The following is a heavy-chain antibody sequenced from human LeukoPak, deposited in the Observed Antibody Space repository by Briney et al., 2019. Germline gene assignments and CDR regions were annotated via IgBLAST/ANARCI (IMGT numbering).Heavy chain of an antibody. V-gene: IGHV4-59*02. CDR1: DGSVTSFY. J-gene: IGHJ4*02. CDR3: ARARSPKDYYSDTSGYYYFDS. CDR2: IFVCGST. D-gene: IGHD3-22*01. Sequence: PLETLSLTCTVPDGSVTSFYWSWIRQPPGKGLEWIGFIFVCGSTKYNPSLKSRVTISADTSKKQFSLKLSSETAADTAVYYCARARSPKDYYSDTSGYYYFDSWGQGAQVSVSA.